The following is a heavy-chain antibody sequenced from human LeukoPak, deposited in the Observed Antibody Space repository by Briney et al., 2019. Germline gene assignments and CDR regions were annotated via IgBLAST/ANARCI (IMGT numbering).Heavy chain of an antibody. CDR2: IIPIFGTA. CDR3: AREGGDSSGYYLNYFDY. Sequence: SVKVSCKASGGTFSSYAISGVRQAPGQGLEWMGGIIPIFGTANYAQKFQGRVTITTGGSTSTAYMEMSSLRSEDKAVYYCAREGGDSSGYYLNYFDYWGQGTLVTVSS. J-gene: IGHJ4*02. D-gene: IGHD3-22*01. CDR1: GGTFSSYA. V-gene: IGHV1-69*05.